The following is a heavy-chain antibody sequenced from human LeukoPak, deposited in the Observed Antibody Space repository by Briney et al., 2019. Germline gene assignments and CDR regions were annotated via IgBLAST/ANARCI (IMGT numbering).Heavy chain of an antibody. CDR3: ARDPRWNTGVDY. D-gene: IGHD1-14*01. V-gene: IGHV3-48*02. CDR1: GFTVSSNY. J-gene: IGHJ4*02. Sequence: GGSLRLSCAASGFTVSSNYMSWVRQAPGKGLEWVSYISRSSSTIYYADSVKGRFTISRDNAKNSLYLQMNSLRDEDTAIYYCARDPRWNTGVDYWGQGTLVTVSS. CDR2: ISRSSSTI.